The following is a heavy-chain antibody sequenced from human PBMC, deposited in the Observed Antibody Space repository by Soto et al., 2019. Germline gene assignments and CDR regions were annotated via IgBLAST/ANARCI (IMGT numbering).Heavy chain of an antibody. CDR2: ISGGGSST. CDR3: AKGPTLVFPQLGY. V-gene: IGHV3-23*01. Sequence: EVQLLESGGGLVQPGGSLRLSCAASGFTFSSYAMSWVRQAPGKGLEWVSAISGGGSSTYYGDSVKGRFTISRDNSKNTLSLQMNGLRAEDTALYYCAKGPTLVFPQLGYWGQGTLVTVSS. CDR1: GFTFSSYA. D-gene: IGHD6-13*01. J-gene: IGHJ4*02.